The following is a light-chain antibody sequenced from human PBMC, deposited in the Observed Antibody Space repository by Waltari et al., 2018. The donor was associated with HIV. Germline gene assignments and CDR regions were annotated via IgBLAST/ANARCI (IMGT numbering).Light chain of an antibody. CDR3: QQHNNWPLT. CDR2: STS. Sequence: IVMTMSPATLPVSPGEGANLSCRASQSVSSNLAWYQQRPGQTPRLLIFSTSTRATGVPARFSGSGSGTEFTLTISSLQSEDFAVYFCQQHNNWPLTFGGGTKVEIK. CDR1: QSVSSN. J-gene: IGKJ4*01. V-gene: IGKV3-15*01.